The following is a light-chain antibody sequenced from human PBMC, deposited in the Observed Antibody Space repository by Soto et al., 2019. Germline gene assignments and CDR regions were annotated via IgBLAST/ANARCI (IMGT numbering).Light chain of an antibody. V-gene: IGKV3-15*01. CDR1: ESVSRN. CDR2: DAS. J-gene: IGKJ5*01. CDR3: QQYNSWPPIN. Sequence: EVVMTQSPGTLSVSPGERATLSCSASESVSRNLAWYQQKPGQAPRLLIYDASTRATGIPDRFSGGGSGTEFTLTISSLQSEDFVVYYCQQYNSWPPINFGQGTRLEIK.